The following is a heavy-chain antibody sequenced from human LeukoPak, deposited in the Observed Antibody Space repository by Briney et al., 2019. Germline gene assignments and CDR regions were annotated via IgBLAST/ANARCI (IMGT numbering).Heavy chain of an antibody. D-gene: IGHD1-26*01. CDR1: GGTFSSYA. V-gene: IGHV1-69*04. J-gene: IGHJ3*02. Sequence: SVKVSCKASGGTFSSYAISWVRQAPGQGLEWMGRIIPIIGIANYAQKFQGRVTITADKSTSTAYMELSSLRSEDTAVYYCAREPWDFSRNVGATPAGAFDIWGQGTMVTV. CDR3: AREPWDFSRNVGATPAGAFDI. CDR2: IIPIIGIA.